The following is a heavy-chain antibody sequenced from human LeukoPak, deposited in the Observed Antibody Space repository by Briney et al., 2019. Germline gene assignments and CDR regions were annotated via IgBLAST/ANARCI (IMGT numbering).Heavy chain of an antibody. CDR2: INYSGST. V-gene: IGHV4-59*12. D-gene: IGHD2-2*02. J-gene: IGHJ6*04. CDR1: GGSISSSY. Sequence: SETLSLTCTVAGGSISSSYWSWIRQPPGKGLEWIGFINYSGSTNYNPSLNSRVTISVDTSKNQFSLKLSSVTAADTAVYYCASEGLGYCSSTSCYSADVWGKGTTVTVSS. CDR3: ASEGLGYCSSTSCYSADV.